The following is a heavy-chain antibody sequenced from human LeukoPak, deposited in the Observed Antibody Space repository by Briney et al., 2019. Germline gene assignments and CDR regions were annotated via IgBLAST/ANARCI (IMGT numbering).Heavy chain of an antibody. CDR2: INHSGST. D-gene: IGHD1/OR15-1a*01. J-gene: IGHJ5*02. CDR3: ARFTNINWFDP. CDR1: GGSFSGYY. Sequence: SETLSLTCAVYGGSFSGYYWSWIRQPPGKGLEWIGEINHSGSTNYNPSLKSRVTISVDTSKNQFSLKLSSVTAADTAVYYCARFTNINWFDPWGQGTLVTVSS. V-gene: IGHV4-34*01.